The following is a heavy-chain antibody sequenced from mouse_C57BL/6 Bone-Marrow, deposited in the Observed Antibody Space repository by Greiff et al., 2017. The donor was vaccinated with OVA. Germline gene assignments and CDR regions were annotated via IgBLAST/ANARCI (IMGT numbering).Heavy chain of an antibody. CDR2: IYPGSGST. J-gene: IGHJ3*01. CDR3: ARSDYGSAWFAY. V-gene: IGHV1-55*01. CDR1: GYTFTSYW. Sequence: VQLQQPGAELVKPGASVKMSCKASGYTFTSYWITWVKQRPGQGLEWIGDIYPGSGSTNYNEKFKSKATLTVDTSSSTAYMQLSSLTSEDSAVYYCARSDYGSAWFAYWGQGTLVTVSA. D-gene: IGHD1-1*01.